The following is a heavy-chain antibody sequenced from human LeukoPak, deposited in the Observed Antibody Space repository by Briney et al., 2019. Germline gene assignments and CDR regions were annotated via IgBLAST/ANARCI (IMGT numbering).Heavy chain of an antibody. CDR2: ISAYNSNT. CDR3: AREHSNADWFDP. J-gene: IGHJ5*02. V-gene: IGHV1-18*01. CDR1: GYTFTSYG. D-gene: IGHD4-11*01. Sequence: ASVKVSCKASGYTFTSYGISWVRQAPGQGLEWMGWISAYNSNTNYAQKLQGRVTMTTDTSTSTAYMELRSLRSDDTAVYYCAREHSNADWFDPWGQGTLVTVSS.